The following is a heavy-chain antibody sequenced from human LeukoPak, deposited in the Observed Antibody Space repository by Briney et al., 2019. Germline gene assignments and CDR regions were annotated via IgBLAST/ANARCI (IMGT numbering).Heavy chain of an antibody. CDR2: INPSGGST. Sequence: GASVKVSCKASGYTFTSYYMHWVRQAPGQGLEWMGIINPSGGSTSYAQKFQGRVTMTRDTSTSTVYMELSSLSSEDTAVYYCAREPPGYAFDIWGQGTMVTVSS. J-gene: IGHJ3*02. CDR3: AREPPGYAFDI. CDR1: GYTFTSYY. V-gene: IGHV1-46*03. D-gene: IGHD3-10*01.